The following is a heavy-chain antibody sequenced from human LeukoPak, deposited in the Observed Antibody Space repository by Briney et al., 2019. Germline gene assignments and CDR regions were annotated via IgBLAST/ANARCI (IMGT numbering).Heavy chain of an antibody. Sequence: PSETLSLTCTVSGGSISSYYWSWIRQPPGKGLEWIGSIYDSGSTYYNPSLKSRVTISVDTSRNQFSLKLNSVTAADTAVYYCARHYGPWGQGTLVTVSS. CDR2: IYDSGST. D-gene: IGHD3-10*01. V-gene: IGHV4-39*01. CDR3: ARHYGP. J-gene: IGHJ5*02. CDR1: GGSISSYY.